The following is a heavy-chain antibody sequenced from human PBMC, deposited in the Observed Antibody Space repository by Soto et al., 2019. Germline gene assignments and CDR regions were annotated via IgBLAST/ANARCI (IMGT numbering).Heavy chain of an antibody. CDR2: ISAYNGNT. CDR1: GYTFTSYG. V-gene: IGHV1-18*04. CDR3: ASVTYYYGSSGYPPLFDY. J-gene: IGHJ4*02. Sequence: ASVKVSCKASGYTFTSYGISWVRQAPGQGLEWMGWISAYNGNTNYAQKLQGRVTMTTDTSTSTAYMELRSLRSDDTAVYYCASVTYYYGSSGYPPLFDYWGRGPLVTVSS. D-gene: IGHD3-22*01.